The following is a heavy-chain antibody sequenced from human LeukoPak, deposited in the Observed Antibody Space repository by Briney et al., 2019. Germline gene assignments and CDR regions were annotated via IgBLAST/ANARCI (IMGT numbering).Heavy chain of an antibody. J-gene: IGHJ4*02. V-gene: IGHV5-10-1*01. Sequence: GESLKISCKGSGYSFTDYWISWVRQMPGKGLEWMGRIDPCDSYTNYGPSSQGHVTISADKSINTAYLQWSSLKASDTAMYYCARHLSSGWYSDYWGQGTLVIVSS. CDR1: GYSFTDYW. CDR2: IDPCDSYT. D-gene: IGHD6-19*01. CDR3: ARHLSSGWYSDY.